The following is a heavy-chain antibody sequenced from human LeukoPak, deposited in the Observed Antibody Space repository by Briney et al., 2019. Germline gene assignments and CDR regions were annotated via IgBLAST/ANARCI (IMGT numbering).Heavy chain of an antibody. CDR3: ARGDRADY. Sequence: GGSLRLSCAVSGFTFGSYWMSWVRQAPGKGLEWVANIKQDGIEKYYVDSVEGRFTISRDNAKNSLYLQMNSLRVDDTAVYYCARGDRADYWGQGTLVTVSS. V-gene: IGHV3-7*03. CDR2: IKQDGIEK. J-gene: IGHJ4*02. D-gene: IGHD2-21*01. CDR1: GFTFGSYW.